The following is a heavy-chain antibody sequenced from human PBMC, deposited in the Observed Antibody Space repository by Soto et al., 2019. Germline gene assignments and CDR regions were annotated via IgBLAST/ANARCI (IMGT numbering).Heavy chain of an antibody. CDR1: GGTFNRYA. V-gene: IGHV1-69*01. D-gene: IGHD3-3*01. Sequence: QVQLVQSGAEVKKPGSSVKVSCKASGGTFNRYAISWVRQAPGQGLEWMGGIIPIFGIGNDAQRFQGRGTITGDECTGTVYMELSSRRSEDTGVYYCARSAITLFGVVSIPPHYYSEMDVWGQGTTVTVSS. CDR3: ARSAITLFGVVSIPPHYYSEMDV. CDR2: IIPIFGIG. J-gene: IGHJ6*02.